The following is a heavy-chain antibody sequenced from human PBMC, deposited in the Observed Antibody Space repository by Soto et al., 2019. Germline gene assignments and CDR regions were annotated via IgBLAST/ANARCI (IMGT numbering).Heavy chain of an antibody. CDR3: AKAYRSSLVPSRVNWFDP. J-gene: IGHJ5*02. V-gene: IGHV3-23*01. D-gene: IGHD2-2*01. CDR1: GFTFSSYA. CDR2: ISDSGVTT. Sequence: EVQLLESGGGLVQPGGSLRLSCAASGFTFSSYAMSWVRQAPGRGLEWVSGISDSGVTTYYADSVKGRFTVSRDNSKNTLYLQMNSLRAEDAAVYYRAKAYRSSLVPSRVNWFDPWGQGTLVTVSS.